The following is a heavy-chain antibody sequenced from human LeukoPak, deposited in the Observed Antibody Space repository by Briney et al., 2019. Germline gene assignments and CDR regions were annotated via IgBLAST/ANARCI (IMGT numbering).Heavy chain of an antibody. Sequence: GGSLRLSCVASGFTFSSYWMTWVRQAPGKGLEWVANINQDGSEKNYVKSVKGRFTISRDNAKNSLYLQMNSLRAEDTAVYYCARDGPEWEIPFDYWGQGTLVTVSS. V-gene: IGHV3-7*01. J-gene: IGHJ4*02. CDR3: ARDGPEWEIPFDY. D-gene: IGHD1-26*01. CDR1: GFTFSSYW. CDR2: INQDGSEK.